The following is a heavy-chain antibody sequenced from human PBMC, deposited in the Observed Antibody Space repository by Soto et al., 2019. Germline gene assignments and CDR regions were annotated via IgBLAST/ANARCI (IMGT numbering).Heavy chain of an antibody. CDR2: IYYSGST. CDR3: ARSHIWDAWFDP. Sequence: PSETLSLTCTVSGGSISYYWSWIRQPPGKGLEWIGHIYYSGSTNYNPSLKSRVTISVDTSKNQFSLKLSSVTAADTAVYYCARSHIWDAWFDPRGQGTLVTVSS. CDR1: GGSISYY. V-gene: IGHV4-59*08. D-gene: IGHD3-3*02. J-gene: IGHJ5*02.